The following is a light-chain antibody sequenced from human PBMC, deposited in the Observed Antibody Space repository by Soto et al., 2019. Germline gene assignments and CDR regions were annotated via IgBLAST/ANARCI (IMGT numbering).Light chain of an antibody. CDR2: GAS. V-gene: IGKV3-20*01. CDR3: QQYGSSPVT. Sequence: EIVLTQSPGTLSLSPGERATLSCRASQRVSFSYLAWYQQKPGQAPRLLIYGASSRATGIPDRFSGSGSGTDFTLTISRLEPEDFAVYYCQQYGSSPVTFGQGTKVEIK. CDR1: QRVSFSY. J-gene: IGKJ1*01.